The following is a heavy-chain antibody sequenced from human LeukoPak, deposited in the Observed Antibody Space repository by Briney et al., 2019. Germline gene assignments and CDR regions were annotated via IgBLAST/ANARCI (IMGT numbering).Heavy chain of an antibody. CDR3: ARLGPLSVDY. CDR1: GYSFINYW. Sequence: GESLKISCKASGYSFINYWIGCVRQMPGKGLEWMGILYPGDSDTRYSPSFQGQVTISADKSISTAYLQWSSLKASDTAMYYCARLGPLSVDYWGQETVVTVSS. CDR2: LYPGDSDT. D-gene: IGHD1-26*01. V-gene: IGHV5-51*01. J-gene: IGHJ4*02.